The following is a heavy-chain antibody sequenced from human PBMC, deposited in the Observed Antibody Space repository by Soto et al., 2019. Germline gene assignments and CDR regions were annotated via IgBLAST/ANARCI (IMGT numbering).Heavy chain of an antibody. J-gene: IGHJ4*02. Sequence: GGSLRLSCAASGFTFSSYWMHWVRQAPGKGLVWVSRINSDGSSTSYADSVKGRFTISRDNAKNTLYLQMNSLRAEDTAVYYCASYKVAAANDYWGQGTLVTVSS. CDR3: ASYKVAAANDY. D-gene: IGHD6-13*01. V-gene: IGHV3-74*01. CDR2: INSDGSST. CDR1: GFTFSSYW.